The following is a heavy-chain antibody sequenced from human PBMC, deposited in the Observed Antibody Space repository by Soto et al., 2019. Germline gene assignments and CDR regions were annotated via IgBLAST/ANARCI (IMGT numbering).Heavy chain of an antibody. CDR2: ICHIGNT. CDR3: ARARRRGSMVGVYYGLDV. V-gene: IGHV4-4*02. D-gene: IGHD3-10*01. J-gene: IGHJ6*02. CDR1: GVSITNTNC. Sequence: QVLLQESGPGLVKPSGTLSLTCAVSGVSITNTNCWSWVRLPPGKGLEWIGEICHIGNTYYNPSLESRVTISMDNSNNPFSLKLTSLTAADTAVYYCARARRRGSMVGVYYGLDVWGQGTTVAVSS.